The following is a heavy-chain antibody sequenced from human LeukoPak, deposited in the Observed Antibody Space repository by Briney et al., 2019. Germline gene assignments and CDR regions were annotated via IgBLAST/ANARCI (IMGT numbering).Heavy chain of an antibody. CDR3: ARDEYQTNAFDV. Sequence: GGSLRLSCAASGFSFSSYSMIWVRQAPGKGLEWVSLISSTSSYMYYADSVKGRFTISRDNARNPLYLQMNSLRAEDTAVYYCARDEYQTNAFDVWGQGTVVTVSS. CDR1: GFSFSSYS. J-gene: IGHJ3*01. CDR2: ISSTSSYM. V-gene: IGHV3-21*01. D-gene: IGHD1-1*01.